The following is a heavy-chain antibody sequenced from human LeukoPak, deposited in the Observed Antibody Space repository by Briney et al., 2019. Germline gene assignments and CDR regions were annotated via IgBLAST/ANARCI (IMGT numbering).Heavy chain of an antibody. V-gene: IGHV3-23*01. CDR2: IVGSGGNM. Sequence: PGGSLRLSCAASGFTFSSYAMSWVRQAPGKGLEWVSDIVGSGGNMYYADSVKGRFTISRDNFKSTLYLQMNSLRAEDTAVYYCAKGLTWDSTSCSDWGQGTLITVSS. D-gene: IGHD2-2*01. CDR3: AKGLTWDSTSCSD. CDR1: GFTFSSYA. J-gene: IGHJ4*02.